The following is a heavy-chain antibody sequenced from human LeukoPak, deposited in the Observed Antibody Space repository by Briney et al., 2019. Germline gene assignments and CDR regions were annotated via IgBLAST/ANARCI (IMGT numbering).Heavy chain of an antibody. CDR2: IIPIFGTA. CDR1: GGTFSSYA. Sequence: SVKVSCKASGGTFSSYAINWVRQAPGQGLEWMGGIIPIFGTANYAQKFQGRVTITADESTSTAYMELSSLRSEDTAVYYCARGLVYYDILRNYFDYWGQGTLVTVSS. V-gene: IGHV1-69*13. D-gene: IGHD3-9*01. CDR3: ARGLVYYDILRNYFDY. J-gene: IGHJ4*02.